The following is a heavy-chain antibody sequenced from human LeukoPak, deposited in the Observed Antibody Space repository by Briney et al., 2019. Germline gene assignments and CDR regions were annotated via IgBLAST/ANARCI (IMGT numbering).Heavy chain of an antibody. V-gene: IGHV3-66*01. CDR3: ARDSFHTY. CDR1: GFTVSNNY. D-gene: IGHD3-16*02. CDR2: IYNSGTT. Sequence: GGSLRLSCVVSGFTVSNNYMNWVRQAPGKGLEWLPVIYNSGTTYYADSVRGRFTVSRGNSKSTIYLQMNSLRVDDTAVYYCARDSFHTYWGQGTLVTVSS. J-gene: IGHJ4*02.